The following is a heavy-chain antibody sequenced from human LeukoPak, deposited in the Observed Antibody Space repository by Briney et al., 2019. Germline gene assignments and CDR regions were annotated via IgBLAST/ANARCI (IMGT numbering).Heavy chain of an antibody. CDR2: ISSSSSYI. CDR1: GFTFSSYS. Sequence: PGGSLRLSCAASGFTFSSYSMNWVRQAPGKGLEWVSSISSSSSYIYYADSVKGRFTISRDNAKNTLYLQMNSLRAEDTAVYYCARGSAPRYYYYYYMDVWGKGTTVTVSS. CDR3: ARGSAPRYYYYYYMDV. D-gene: IGHD2-15*01. J-gene: IGHJ6*03. V-gene: IGHV3-21*01.